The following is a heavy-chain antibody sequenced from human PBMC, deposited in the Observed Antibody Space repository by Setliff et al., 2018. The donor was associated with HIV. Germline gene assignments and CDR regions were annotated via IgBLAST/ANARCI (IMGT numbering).Heavy chain of an antibody. J-gene: IGHJ2*01. V-gene: IGHV4-61*02. Sequence: PSETLSLTCTVSGGSISSGSYYWSWIRQPAGKGLEWIGRIYTTGSTNYNPSLKSRVTISVDTSKNQFSLKLTSVTAADTAVYYCARGSGYPWYFDLWGRGTLVTVSS. D-gene: IGHD3-22*01. CDR3: ARGSGYPWYFDL. CDR1: GGSISSGSYY. CDR2: IYTTGST.